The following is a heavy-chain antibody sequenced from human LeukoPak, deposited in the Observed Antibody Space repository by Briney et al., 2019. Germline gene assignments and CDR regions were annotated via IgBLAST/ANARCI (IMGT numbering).Heavy chain of an antibody. D-gene: IGHD6-13*01. J-gene: IGHJ6*03. Sequence: ASVKISCKASGCTFTDYYMHWVQQAPGKGLEWMGRVDPEDGETIYAEKFQGRVTITADTSTDTAYMELSSLRSEDTAVYYCATDSSPDEYYYYCYMDVWGKGTTVTVSS. CDR2: VDPEDGET. CDR3: ATDSSPDEYYYYCYMDV. CDR1: GCTFTDYY. V-gene: IGHV1-69-2*01.